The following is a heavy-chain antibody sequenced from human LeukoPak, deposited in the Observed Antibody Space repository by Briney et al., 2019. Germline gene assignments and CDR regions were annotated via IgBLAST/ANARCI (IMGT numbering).Heavy chain of an antibody. J-gene: IGHJ4*02. CDR1: GFTFSSYA. D-gene: IGHD2-8*01. CDR3: AKSRGYIVLMVYAPLDY. V-gene: IGHV3-23*01. CDR2: ISGTGNRT. Sequence: GGSLRLSCAASGFTFSSYAMGWVRQAPGKGLKWVSAISGTGNRTYYADSVKGRFTISRDNSKNTLYLQMNSLRAEDTAVYYCAKSRGYIVLMVYAPLDYWGQGTLVTVSS.